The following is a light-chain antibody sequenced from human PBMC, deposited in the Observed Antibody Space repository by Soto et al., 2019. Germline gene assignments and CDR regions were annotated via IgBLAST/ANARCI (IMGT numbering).Light chain of an antibody. CDR2: GAS. CDR1: QSVDIN. V-gene: IGKV3-15*01. CDR3: QQYRNWPRT. Sequence: EIVLTQSPATLSVSPGDRVTLACRASQSVDINLAWYQQRPGQAPRLLVYGASTKATDMPGRFSGRGSGTEFTLTINNLQSEDFAVYYCQQYRNWPRTFGQGTKVDIK. J-gene: IGKJ1*01.